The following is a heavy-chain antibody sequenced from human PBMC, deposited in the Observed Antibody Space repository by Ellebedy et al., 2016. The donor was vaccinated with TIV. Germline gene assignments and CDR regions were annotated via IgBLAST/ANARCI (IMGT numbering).Heavy chain of an antibody. CDR2: IFYSGST. J-gene: IGHJ3*02. CDR3: AGSRLTYFGDTDAFDI. CDR1: YGSISSYY. V-gene: IGHV4-59*01. D-gene: IGHD3-3*01. Sequence: MPSETLSLTCTVSYGSISSYYWSWIRQPPGKGLEWIGYIFYSGSTNYNHSLKSRVTMSIDTSKSQFSLNLSSVAAADTAVYYCAGSRLTYFGDTDAFDIWGQGTVVTVSS.